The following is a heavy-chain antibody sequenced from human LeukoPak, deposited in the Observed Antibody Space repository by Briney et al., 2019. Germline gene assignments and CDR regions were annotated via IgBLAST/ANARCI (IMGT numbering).Heavy chain of an antibody. CDR2: IRSKAYGGTT. CDR1: GFTFGDYA. CDR3: TRHGCGGDCYVDY. Sequence: GRSLRLSCTASGFTFGDYAMSWVRQAPGKGLEWVGFIRSKAYGGTTEYAASVKGRFTISRDDSKSIAYLQMNSLKTEDTAVYYCTRHGCGGDCYVDYWGQGTLVTVSS. D-gene: IGHD2-21*02. J-gene: IGHJ4*02. V-gene: IGHV3-49*04.